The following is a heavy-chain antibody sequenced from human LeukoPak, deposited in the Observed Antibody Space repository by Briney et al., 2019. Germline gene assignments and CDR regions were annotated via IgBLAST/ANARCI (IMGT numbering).Heavy chain of an antibody. D-gene: IGHD3-10*01. Sequence: RGASVKVSCKASGYTFTSYAINWVRQATGQGLEWMGWMNPNSGNTGYAPKFQGRVTMTRNTSISTAYMELSSLRSEDTAVYYCARGPGVRGVINNCWGQGTLVTVSS. CDR2: MNPNSGNT. J-gene: IGHJ4*02. CDR1: GYTFTSYA. V-gene: IGHV1-8*01. CDR3: ARGPGVRGVINNC.